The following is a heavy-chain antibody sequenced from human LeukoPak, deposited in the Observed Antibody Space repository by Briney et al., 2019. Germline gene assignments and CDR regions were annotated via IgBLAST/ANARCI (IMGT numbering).Heavy chain of an antibody. CDR3: ARGRLTWYFDL. V-gene: IGHV1-69*04. CDR1: GYTFTSYG. CDR2: IIPILGIA. J-gene: IGHJ2*01. Sequence: SVKVSCKASGYTFTSYGISWVRQAPGQGLEWMGRIIPILGIANYAQKFQGRVTITADKSTSTAYMELSSLRSEDTAVYYCARGRLTWYFDLWGRGTLVTVSS. D-gene: IGHD6-25*01.